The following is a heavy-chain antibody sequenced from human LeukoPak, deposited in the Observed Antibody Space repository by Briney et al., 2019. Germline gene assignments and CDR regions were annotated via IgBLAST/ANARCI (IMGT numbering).Heavy chain of an antibody. CDR1: GFAFSNYW. V-gene: IGHV3-7*01. CDR3: AGGRSGAS. Sequence: PGGSLRLSCAASGFAFSNYWMTWVRQAPGKGLEWVANIKQDGSEKYYVGSVKGRFTISRDNAKNSLYLQMNSLRAEDTAVYYCAGGRSGASWGQGTLVTVSS. CDR2: IKQDGSEK. J-gene: IGHJ5*02. D-gene: IGHD6-19*01.